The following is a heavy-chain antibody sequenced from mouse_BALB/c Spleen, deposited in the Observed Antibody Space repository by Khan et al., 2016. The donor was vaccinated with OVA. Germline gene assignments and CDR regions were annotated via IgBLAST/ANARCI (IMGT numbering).Heavy chain of an antibody. CDR1: GFSLITYG. Sequence: QVQLQQPGPGLVQPSQSLSITCTVSGFSLITYGVHWVRQSPGKGLEWLGVIWSDGSTDYNAAFISRLSITKDNSKSQAFFKMNSLQADDTAIYYCARNSYRYDFTYWGRGTLVTVSA. V-gene: IGHV2-2*01. CDR2: IWSDGST. CDR3: ARNSYRYDFTY. J-gene: IGHJ3*01. D-gene: IGHD2-12*01.